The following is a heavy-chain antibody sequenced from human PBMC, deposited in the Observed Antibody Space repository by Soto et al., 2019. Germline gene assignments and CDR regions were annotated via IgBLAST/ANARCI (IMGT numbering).Heavy chain of an antibody. CDR1: GGSFSGYY. CDR2: INHSGST. V-gene: IGHV4-34*01. Sequence: PSETLSLTCAVYGGSFSGYYWSWIRQPPGKGLEWIGEINHSGSTNYNPSLKSRITMSVDTSKNQFSLNVSSMTAADTAVYYCARGLRYSGMDVWGQGTTVTVSS. J-gene: IGHJ6*02. CDR3: ARGLRYSGMDV.